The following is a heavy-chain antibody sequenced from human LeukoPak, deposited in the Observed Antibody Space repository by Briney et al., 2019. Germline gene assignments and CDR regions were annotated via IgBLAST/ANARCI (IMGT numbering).Heavy chain of an antibody. J-gene: IGHJ3*02. V-gene: IGHV4-30-4*08. CDR2: IYYSGST. D-gene: IGHD3-3*01. Sequence: SETLSLTCTVSGGSISSGDYYWSWIRQPPGKGLEWIGYIYYSGSTYYNPSLKSRVTISVDTSKNQFSLKLSSVTAADTAVYYCARDYDFWSGTRRDAFGIWGQGTMVTVSS. CDR1: GGSISSGDYY. CDR3: ARDYDFWSGTRRDAFGI.